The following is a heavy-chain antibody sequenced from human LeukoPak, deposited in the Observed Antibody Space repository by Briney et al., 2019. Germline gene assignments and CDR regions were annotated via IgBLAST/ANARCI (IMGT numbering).Heavy chain of an antibody. CDR3: ARENYGSGSPALDY. J-gene: IGHJ4*02. Sequence: GGSLRLSCAASGFTFSSYSMNWVRQAPGKGLEWVSSISSSSSYIYYADSVKGRSTISRDNAKNSLYLQMNSLRAEDTAVYYCARENYGSGSPALDYWGQGTLVTVSS. D-gene: IGHD3-10*01. CDR1: GFTFSSYS. CDR2: ISSSSSYI. V-gene: IGHV3-21*01.